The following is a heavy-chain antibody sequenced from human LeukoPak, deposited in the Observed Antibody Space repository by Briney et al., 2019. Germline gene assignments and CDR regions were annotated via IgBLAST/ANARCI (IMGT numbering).Heavy chain of an antibody. Sequence: GGSLRLSCAASGFTFSSYAMSWVRQAPGKGLEWVSAISGSGGSTDYADSVKGRFTISRDNSKNTLYLQMNSLRAGDTAVYYCAKNYGSGPVRYGDVWGQGATVTVSS. V-gene: IGHV3-23*01. CDR1: GFTFSSYA. CDR3: AKNYGSGPVRYGDV. CDR2: ISGSGGST. J-gene: IGHJ6*02. D-gene: IGHD3-10*01.